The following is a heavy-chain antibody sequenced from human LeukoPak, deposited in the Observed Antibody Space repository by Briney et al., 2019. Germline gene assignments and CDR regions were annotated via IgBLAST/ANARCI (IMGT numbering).Heavy chain of an antibody. V-gene: IGHV3-9*01. Sequence: GGSLRLSCAASGFIFDDYAMNWVRQAPEKGLEWVSGISWNGGRITYGDSVKGRFTISRDNAKNSMYLQMNSLRAEDTAVYYCTRDPGRCTSTSCYPDYWGQGTLVTVSS. CDR2: ISWNGGRI. J-gene: IGHJ4*02. D-gene: IGHD2-2*01. CDR3: TRDPGRCTSTSCYPDY. CDR1: GFIFDDYA.